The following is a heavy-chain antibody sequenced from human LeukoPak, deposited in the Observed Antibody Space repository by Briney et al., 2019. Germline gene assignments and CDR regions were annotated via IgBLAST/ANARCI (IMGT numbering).Heavy chain of an antibody. Sequence: PSETLSLTCAVSGYSISSGHYWVGIRQPPGKGLEWIGSIYHSGSTYYNPSLKSRVTISVDTSKNQFSLKLSSVTAADTAVYYCARLQASPYYFDYWGQGTLVTVSS. CDR2: IYHSGST. J-gene: IGHJ4*02. CDR1: GYSISSGHY. CDR3: ARLQASPYYFDY. V-gene: IGHV4-38-2*01.